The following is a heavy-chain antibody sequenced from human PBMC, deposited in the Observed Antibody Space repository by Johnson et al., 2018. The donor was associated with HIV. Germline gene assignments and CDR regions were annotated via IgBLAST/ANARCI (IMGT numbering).Heavy chain of an antibody. V-gene: IGHV3-74*01. CDR3: ARDAPDSGSYHAFDI. CDR2: INSDGSRT. CDR1: GFTFSSYW. D-gene: IGHD1-26*01. Sequence: VQLVESGGGLVQPGGSLTLSCAASGFTFSSYWMHWVRQVAGKGLVWVARINSDGSRTNYADSVKGRFTISRDNAKNTLYLQMNSLRAEDTAVYYCARDAPDSGSYHAFDIWGQGTMVTVSS. J-gene: IGHJ3*02.